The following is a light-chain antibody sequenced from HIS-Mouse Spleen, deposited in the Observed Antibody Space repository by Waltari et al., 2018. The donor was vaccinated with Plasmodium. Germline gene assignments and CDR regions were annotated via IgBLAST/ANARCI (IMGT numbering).Light chain of an antibody. CDR1: HSVSSN. CDR2: GAS. Sequence: IVITQSPAPLSVSPGERATLSCSASHSVSSNIAWYQQKPGQAPRLLIYGASTRATGIPARFSGSGSGTEFTLTISSLQSEDFAVYYCQQYNNWSFTFGPGTKVDIK. V-gene: IGKV3-15*01. J-gene: IGKJ3*01. CDR3: QQYNNWSFT.